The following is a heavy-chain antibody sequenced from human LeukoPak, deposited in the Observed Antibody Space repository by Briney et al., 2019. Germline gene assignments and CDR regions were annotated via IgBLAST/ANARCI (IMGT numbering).Heavy chain of an antibody. CDR3: XXXXXXXXTGWGRWFDH. CDR2: ISGSSEKI. V-gene: IGHV3-48*02. CDR1: GFTFSTFS. Sequence: GGSLRLSCAASGFTFSTFSMNWVRHTPGKGLEWISFISGSSEKIHYADSVKGRFTISRDNAKNSLYLQMNTLRDEDTAVYYXXXXXXXXXTGWGRWFDHWGQGTLVTVSS. J-gene: IGHJ5*02. D-gene: IGHD1-1*01.